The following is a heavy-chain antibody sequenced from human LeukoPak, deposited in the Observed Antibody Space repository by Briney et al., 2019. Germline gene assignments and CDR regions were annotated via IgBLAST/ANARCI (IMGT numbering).Heavy chain of an antibody. V-gene: IGHV4-61*01. J-gene: IGHJ4*02. CDR1: GGSIRSGTHY. CDR2: IYHSGSA. Sequence: SETLSLTCTVSGGSIRSGTHYWSWIRQPPGKGLEWIGHIYHSGSANYNPSLKSRVTISVDTSKNQFSLKLSSVTAADTAVYYCARGRAYCGGDCSAWVDYWGQGTLVTVSS. CDR3: ARGRAYCGGDCSAWVDY. D-gene: IGHD2-21*02.